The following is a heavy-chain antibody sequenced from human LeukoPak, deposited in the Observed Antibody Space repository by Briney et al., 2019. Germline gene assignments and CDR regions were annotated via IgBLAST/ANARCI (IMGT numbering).Heavy chain of an antibody. CDR2: IYYSGST. D-gene: IGHD3-22*01. V-gene: IGHV4-59*12. Sequence: SETLSLTCTVSGGSISSYYWSWIRQPPGKGLEWIGYIYYSGSTNYNPSLKSRVTISVDTSKNQFSLKLSSVTAADTAVYYCARGAQGERGYYDSSGYYAECRDYWGQGTLVTVSS. CDR3: ARGAQGERGYYDSSGYYAECRDY. CDR1: GGSISSYY. J-gene: IGHJ4*02.